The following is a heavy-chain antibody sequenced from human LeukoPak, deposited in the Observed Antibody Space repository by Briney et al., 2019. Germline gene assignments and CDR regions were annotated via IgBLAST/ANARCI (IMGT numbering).Heavy chain of an antibody. CDR3: ARDPGSSAFDY. V-gene: IGHV3-7*01. D-gene: IGHD5/OR15-5a*01. Sequence: GGSLRLSCTASGFTFSNYWMTWVRQAPGKGLEFVANIKQDESVKNYVESVKGRFTISRDNAENSLHLQMNSLRAEDTAVYYCARDPGSSAFDYWGQGTLVTVSS. CDR1: GFTFSNYW. J-gene: IGHJ4*02. CDR2: IKQDESVK.